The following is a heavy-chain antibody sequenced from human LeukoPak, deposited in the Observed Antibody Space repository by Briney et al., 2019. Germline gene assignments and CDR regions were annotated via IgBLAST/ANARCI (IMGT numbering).Heavy chain of an antibody. Sequence: ASVKVSCKASGGTFSSYAISWVRQAPGQGLEWMGWISAYNGNTNYAQKLQGRVTMTTDTSTSTAYMELRSLRSDDTAVYYCARGVRYYYGSGSPYYYYYMDVWGKGTTVTVSS. V-gene: IGHV1-18*01. D-gene: IGHD3-10*01. CDR2: ISAYNGNT. CDR3: ARGVRYYYGSGSPYYYYYMDV. CDR1: GGTFSSYA. J-gene: IGHJ6*03.